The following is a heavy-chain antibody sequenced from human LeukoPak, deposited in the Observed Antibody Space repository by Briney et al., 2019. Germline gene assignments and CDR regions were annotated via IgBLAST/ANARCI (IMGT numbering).Heavy chain of an antibody. V-gene: IGHV1-8*01. J-gene: IGHJ6*03. CDR3: ARGIAAANYYYYYYMDV. CDR1: GYTFTSYD. D-gene: IGHD6-13*01. CDR2: MNPNSGNT. Sequence: ASVKVSCKASGYTFTSYDINWVRQATGQGLEWMGWMNPNSGNTGYAQKFQGRVTITADKSTSTAYMELSSLRSEDTAVYYCARGIAAANYYYYYYMDVWGKGTTVTVSS.